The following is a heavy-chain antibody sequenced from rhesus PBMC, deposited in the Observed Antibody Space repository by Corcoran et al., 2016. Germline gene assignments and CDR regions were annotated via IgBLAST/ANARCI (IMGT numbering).Heavy chain of an antibody. CDR3: ARGGSGWSQEKAFDF. CDR2: IYGSGSST. CDR1: GGSISSSY. D-gene: IGHD6S26*01. V-gene: IGHV4-169*01. J-gene: IGHJ3*01. Sequence: QVQLQESGPGLVKPSETLSVTCAVSGGSISSSYCTWIRQAPGKWRERIGDIYGSGSSTNYNPSRKSRVTLSVDTSKNQLSLKLSSVTTADTAVYYCARGGSGWSQEKAFDFWGQGLRVTVSS.